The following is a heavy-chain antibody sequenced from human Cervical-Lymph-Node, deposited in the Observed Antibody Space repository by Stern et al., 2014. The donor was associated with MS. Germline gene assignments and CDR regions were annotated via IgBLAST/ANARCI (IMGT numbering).Heavy chain of an antibody. CDR1: GYIFTDYW. D-gene: IGHD2/OR15-2a*01. V-gene: IGHV5-51*03. Sequence: VQLVQSGAEVKKPGESLKISCKVSGYIFTDYWMGWVRQMPGKGLQWLGFLYPGDADTRYSPSLQGQVTISADKSTSTAYLQWSSLKASDSAMYYCARAKNRRYCENTSCLHFDYWGQGTLVTVSS. CDR3: ARAKNRRYCENTSCLHFDY. J-gene: IGHJ4*02. CDR2: LYPGDADT.